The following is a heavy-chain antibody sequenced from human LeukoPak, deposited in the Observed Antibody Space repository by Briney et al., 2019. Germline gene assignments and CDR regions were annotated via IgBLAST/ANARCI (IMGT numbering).Heavy chain of an antibody. CDR2: INHSGST. J-gene: IGHJ4*02. Sequence: SETLSLTCAVYGGSFSGYYWSWIRQPPGKGLEWIGEINHSGSTNYNPSLKSRVTISVDTSKNQFSLKLSSVTAADTAVYYCARGGRGHIVVVPAAPQYYFDYWGQGTLVTVSS. CDR3: ARGGRGHIVVVPAAPQYYFDY. CDR1: GGSFSGYY. D-gene: IGHD2-2*01. V-gene: IGHV4-34*01.